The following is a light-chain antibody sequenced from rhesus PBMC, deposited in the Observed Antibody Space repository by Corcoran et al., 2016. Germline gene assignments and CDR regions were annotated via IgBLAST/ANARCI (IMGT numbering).Light chain of an antibody. J-gene: IGLJ1*01. CDR3: TSYAAGYSYI. CDR1: SSDIGGYNY. Sequence: QAALTQPRSVSGSPGQSVTISCTGTSSDIGGYNYVSWYQQHPGPAPKLVIYEVSTRPSGVSDRLSGSKSANTASLTISGLQAEDEADYYCTSYAAGYSYIFGTGTRLTVL. CDR2: EVS. V-gene: IGLV2-32*02.